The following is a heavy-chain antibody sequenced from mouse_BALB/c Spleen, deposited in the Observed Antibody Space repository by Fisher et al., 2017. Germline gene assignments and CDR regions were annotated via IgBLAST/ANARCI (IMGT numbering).Heavy chain of an antibody. J-gene: IGHJ1*01. D-gene: IGHD2-14*01. V-gene: IGHV1-69*02. CDR3: ARGGLLEVRPWYFDV. Sequence: KGKAILTVDKSSSTAYMQLSSLTSEDSAVYYCARGGLLEVRPWYFDVWGAGTTVTVSS.